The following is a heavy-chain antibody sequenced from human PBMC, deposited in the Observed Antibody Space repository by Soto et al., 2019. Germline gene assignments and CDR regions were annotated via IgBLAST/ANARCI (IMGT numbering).Heavy chain of an antibody. CDR2: ITPFVDTS. CDR3: ASTSYCNGSSCYSRHYYGMDV. Sequence: QVRLVQSGAEVKKPGSSVKVSCKVSGGTFSKYSLSWVRQTPGQGLEWMGGITPFVDTSNYAQRFLGRVTITADKSPNKAFLEVRGLKSEDPAFYSCASTSYCNGSSCYSRHYYGMDVWGQGTTVTVSS. J-gene: IGHJ6*02. D-gene: IGHD2-21*01. V-gene: IGHV1-69*06. CDR1: GGTFSKYS.